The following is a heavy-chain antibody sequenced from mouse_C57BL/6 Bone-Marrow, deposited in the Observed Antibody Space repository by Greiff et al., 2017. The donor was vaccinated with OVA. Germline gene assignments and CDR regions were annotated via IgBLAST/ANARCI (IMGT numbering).Heavy chain of an antibody. Sequence: DVQLQESGGGLVKPGGSLKLSCAASGFTFSDYGMHWVRQAPEKGLEWVAYISSGSSTIYYADTVKGRFTISRDNAKNTLFLQMTSLRSEDTAMYYCARSYYYGSSRYYAMDYWGQGTSVTVSS. CDR3: ARSYYYGSSRYYAMDY. J-gene: IGHJ4*01. D-gene: IGHD1-1*01. CDR2: ISSGSSTI. V-gene: IGHV5-17*01. CDR1: GFTFSDYG.